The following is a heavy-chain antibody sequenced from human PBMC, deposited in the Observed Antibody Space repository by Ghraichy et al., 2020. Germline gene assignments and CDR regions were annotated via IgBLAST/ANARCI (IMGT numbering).Heavy chain of an antibody. V-gene: IGHV4-31*03. J-gene: IGHJ4*02. CDR2: IFNSGID. CDR1: GGSVSSGGHY. D-gene: IGHD3-10*01. CDR3: ARDGGYFLAFDY. Sequence: TLSLTCSVSGGSVSSGGHYWTWIRQNPGKGLEWIGFIFNSGIDYYNPALKSRASISADTSKNQFSLKLDSVTAADTAVYYCARDGGYFLAFDYWGQGTPVTVSP.